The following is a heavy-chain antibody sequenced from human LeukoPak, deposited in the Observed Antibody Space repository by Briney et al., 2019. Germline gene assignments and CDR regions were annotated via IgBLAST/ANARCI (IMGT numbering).Heavy chain of an antibody. Sequence: SETLSLTCSVSSGSISSNNYYWGWIRQPPGKGLEWIGYIYYSGSTYYNPSLKSRVTISVDTSKNQFSLKLSSVTAADTAVYYCARREDGRYTIDYWGQGTPVTVSS. V-gene: IGHV4-39*01. D-gene: IGHD5-24*01. CDR1: SGSISSNNYY. J-gene: IGHJ4*02. CDR2: IYYSGST. CDR3: ARREDGRYTIDY.